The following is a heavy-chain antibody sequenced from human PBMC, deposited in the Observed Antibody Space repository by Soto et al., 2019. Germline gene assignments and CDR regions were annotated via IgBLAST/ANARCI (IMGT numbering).Heavy chain of an antibody. CDR2: IYSGGST. CDR3: ARAPTYCSGGSCYSGFHYYGMDV. V-gene: IGHV3-66*01. Sequence: GSLRLSCAASGFTFSSNYMSWVRQAPGKGLEWVSVIYSGGSTYYADSVKGRFTISRDNSKNTLYLQMNSLRAEDTAVYYCARAPTYCSGGSCYSGFHYYGMDVWGQGTTVTVSS. D-gene: IGHD2-15*01. CDR1: GFTFSSNY. J-gene: IGHJ6*02.